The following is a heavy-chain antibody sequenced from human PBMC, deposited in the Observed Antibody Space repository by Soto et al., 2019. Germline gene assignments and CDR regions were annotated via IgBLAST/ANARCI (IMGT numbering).Heavy chain of an antibody. CDR2: INSDGRST. J-gene: IGHJ6*02. CDR3: ARDHYYGMDV. CDR1: GFTFSSYW. V-gene: IGHV3-74*01. Sequence: GGSLRLSCAASGFTFSSYWMHWVRQAPGKGLVWVSHINSDGRSTSYADSVKGRFTISRDNAENTLYLQMNSLRAEDTAVYYCARDHYYGMDVWGQGTTVTVSS.